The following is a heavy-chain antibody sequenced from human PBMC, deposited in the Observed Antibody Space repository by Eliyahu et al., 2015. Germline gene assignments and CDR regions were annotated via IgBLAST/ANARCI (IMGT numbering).Heavy chain of an antibody. V-gene: IGHV3-64*01. Sequence: EVQLVESGGDLVQPGGSLRLXXAASGFXFTGYSMHWVRQAPGKGLEYVSVVSPNGATTYYANSVKGRFSISRDNSRNTVYLQMGSLRVEDMAVYFCARESPPGSVDYWGQGTLVTVSS. CDR3: ARESPPGSVDY. J-gene: IGHJ4*02. CDR1: GFXFTGYS. D-gene: IGHD3-10*01. CDR2: VSPNGATT.